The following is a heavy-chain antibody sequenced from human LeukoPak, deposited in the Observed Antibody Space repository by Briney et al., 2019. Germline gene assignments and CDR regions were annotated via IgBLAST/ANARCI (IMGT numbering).Heavy chain of an antibody. CDR1: GFSFGSHD. J-gene: IGHJ6*02. D-gene: IGHD3-10*01. V-gene: IGHV3-23*01. CDR3: ARWLHGPGGYYSRGPACGMDV. CDR2: ISVGGDNT. Sequence: GGSLRLSCAASGFSFGSHDMSWVGQAPGKGLEGVSLISVGGDNTYYADSVKGRFTVSRDNSKSGLYLQMNSLRAEDTAVYYCARWLHGPGGYYSRGPACGMDVWGQGTTVTVSS.